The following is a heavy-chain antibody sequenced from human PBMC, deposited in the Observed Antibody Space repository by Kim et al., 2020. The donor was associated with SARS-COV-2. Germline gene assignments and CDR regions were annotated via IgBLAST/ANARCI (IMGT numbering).Heavy chain of an antibody. V-gene: IGHV4-4*07. Sequence: SETLSLTCTVSGGSISSYYWSWIRQPAGKGLEWIGRIYTSGSTNYNPSLKSRVTMSVDTSKNQFSLKLSSVTAADTAVYYCARETLTTIAVAGQDWFDPWGQGTLVTVSS. CDR1: GGSISSYY. J-gene: IGHJ5*02. CDR3: ARETLTTIAVAGQDWFDP. CDR2: IYTSGST. D-gene: IGHD6-19*01.